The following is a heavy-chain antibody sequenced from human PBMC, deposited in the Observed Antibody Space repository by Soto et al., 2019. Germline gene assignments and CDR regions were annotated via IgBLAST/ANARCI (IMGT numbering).Heavy chain of an antibody. CDR2: ISAHNGNT. J-gene: IGHJ4*02. V-gene: IGHV1-18*01. CDR3: ARGRYGDY. D-gene: IGHD1-1*01. CDR1: GYAFTTYG. Sequence: QVHLVQSGAEVKKPGASVKVSCKGSGYAFTTYGITWVRQAPVQGLEWRGWISAHNGNTNYAQELRGRVTVTRDTSTSPAYMELRSLRSDDTAGYYCARGRYGDYWGQGALVTVSS.